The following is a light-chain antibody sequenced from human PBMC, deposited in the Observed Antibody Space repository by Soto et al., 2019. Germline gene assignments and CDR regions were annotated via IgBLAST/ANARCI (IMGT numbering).Light chain of an antibody. Sequence: QSALTQPASVSGSPGQSITISCTGTSSDVGSYNLVSWYQQHPGKAPKLMIYEGSKRPSGVSNRFSGSKSGNTASLTISGLQGEDEADYYCCSCAGSSTHVVFGGGTKLTVL. CDR2: EGS. V-gene: IGLV2-23*01. J-gene: IGLJ2*01. CDR1: SSDVGSYNL. CDR3: CSCAGSSTHVV.